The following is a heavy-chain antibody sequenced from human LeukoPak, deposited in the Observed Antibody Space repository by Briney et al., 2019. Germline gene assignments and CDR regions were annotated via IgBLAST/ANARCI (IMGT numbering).Heavy chain of an antibody. CDR3: ARDTTWDGGWYSY. CDR1: GLRIADAW. CDR2: ISGGGDNT. D-gene: IGHD6-19*01. Sequence: PGGCLRLSRAASGLRIADAWMYWVRQAPGKGLEWVSAISGGGDNTYYADSVKGRFTISRDNSKNTLYLQMNSLRAEDTAVYYCARDTTWDGGWYSYWGQGTLVTVSS. V-gene: IGHV3-23*01. J-gene: IGHJ4*02.